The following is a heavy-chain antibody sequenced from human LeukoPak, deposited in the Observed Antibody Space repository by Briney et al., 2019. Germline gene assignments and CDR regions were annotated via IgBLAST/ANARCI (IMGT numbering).Heavy chain of an antibody. D-gene: IGHD4-17*01. J-gene: IGHJ4*02. Sequence: NPSETLSLTCTVSGGPISSNRYYWGWIRQPPGKGLEWIGSIYYSGSTYYNPSLKSRVTISVDTSRNQFSLKLSSVTAADTAIYYCARADYGWTRYFDYWGQGTLVTVSS. V-gene: IGHV4-39*07. CDR2: IYYSGST. CDR1: GGPISSNRYY. CDR3: ARADYGWTRYFDY.